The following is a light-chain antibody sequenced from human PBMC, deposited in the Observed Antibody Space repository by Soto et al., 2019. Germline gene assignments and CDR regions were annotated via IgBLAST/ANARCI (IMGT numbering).Light chain of an antibody. CDR3: QSYDRNNLPV. J-gene: IGLJ7*01. CDR1: SGSIASNY. V-gene: IGLV6-57*02. CDR2: EDN. Sequence: NFMLTQPHSVSESPGKTVIISCTGSSGSIASNYVQWYQQRPGSAPTTVMYEDNQRPSGVPDRFSGSIDSSSNSASLTISGLKTEDEADYYCQSYDRNNLPVFGGGTQLTVL.